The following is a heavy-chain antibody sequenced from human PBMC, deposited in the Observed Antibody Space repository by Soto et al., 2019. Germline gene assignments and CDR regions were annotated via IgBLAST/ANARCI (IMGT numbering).Heavy chain of an antibody. CDR1: GFTFSNAW. J-gene: IGHJ3*01. D-gene: IGHD6-13*01. CDR3: TTDQVAAAAG. V-gene: IGHV3-15*01. Sequence: PGGSLRISCAASGFTFSNAWMSWVRQAPGKGLEWVGHIKSKTDGGTTDYAAPVKGRFTISRDDSKNTLYLQMNSLKTEDTAGYYCTTDQVAAAAGWGQGTMVSVSS. CDR2: IKSKTDGGTT.